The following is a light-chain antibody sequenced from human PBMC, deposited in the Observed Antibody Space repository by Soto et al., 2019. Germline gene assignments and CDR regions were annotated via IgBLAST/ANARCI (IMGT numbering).Light chain of an antibody. V-gene: IGKV3-20*01. CDR2: IAS. Sequence: EIVLTQSPGTLSLFPGERATLSCRATQSVNSDYLAWYQQKPGQAPRLLIYIASRRATGIPDRFSGSGSGTDFTLTINRLEPEDFAVYYYQQYGTSPWTFGQGTKVEIK. CDR1: QSVNSDY. CDR3: QQYGTSPWT. J-gene: IGKJ1*01.